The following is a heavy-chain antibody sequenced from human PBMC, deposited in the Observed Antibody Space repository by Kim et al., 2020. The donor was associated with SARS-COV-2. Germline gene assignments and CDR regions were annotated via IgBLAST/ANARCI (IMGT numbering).Heavy chain of an antibody. CDR1: GFTFSHAW. J-gene: IGHJ4*02. V-gene: IGHV3-15*01. CDR3: TQVGMPDY. D-gene: IGHD2-2*01. Sequence: GGSLRLSCAASGFTFSHAWMSWVHQAPGKGLEWVGRIKSKTDGGTTDYAAPVKGRFTISRDDSRNTLYLQLSSLKIEDTALYYCTQVGMPDYWGPGTLVTVSS. CDR2: IKSKTDGGTT.